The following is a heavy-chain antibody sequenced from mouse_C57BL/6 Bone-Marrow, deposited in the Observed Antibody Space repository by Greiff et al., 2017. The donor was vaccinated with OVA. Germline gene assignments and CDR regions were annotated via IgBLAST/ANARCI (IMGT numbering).Heavy chain of an antibody. V-gene: IGHV1-64*01. Sequence: QVQLQQPGAELVKPGASVKLSCKASGYTFTSYWMHWVKQRPGQGLEWIGMIHPNSGSTNYNEKFKSKATLTVDKSSSTAYMQLSSLTSEDSAVDYWARMGYDSYYGRSYFDYWGQGTTLTVTS. CDR3: ARMGYDSYYGRSYFDY. J-gene: IGHJ2*01. D-gene: IGHD2-3*01. CDR2: IHPNSGST. CDR1: GYTFTSYW.